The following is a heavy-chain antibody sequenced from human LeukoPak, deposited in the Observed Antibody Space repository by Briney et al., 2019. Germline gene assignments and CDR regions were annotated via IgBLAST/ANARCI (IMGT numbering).Heavy chain of an antibody. D-gene: IGHD6-19*01. CDR1: GFTFTNYV. J-gene: IGHJ3*02. CDR2: ITGTADKT. Sequence: GESLRLSCAASGFTFTNYVMNWVRQAPGKGLEWVSSITGTADKTYDADSVKGRFTISRDNSKNTLSLQMGSLRVEDTAIYYCARRGGSRGWGAFDIWGQGTIVTVSS. V-gene: IGHV3-23*01. CDR3: ARRGGSRGWGAFDI.